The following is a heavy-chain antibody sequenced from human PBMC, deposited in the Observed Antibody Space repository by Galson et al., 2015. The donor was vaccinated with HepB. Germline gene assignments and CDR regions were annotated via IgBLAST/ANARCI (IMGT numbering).Heavy chain of an antibody. V-gene: IGHV1-2*04. D-gene: IGHD3-10*01. CDR1: GYNFIAYH. CDR2: INPNSGDT. Sequence: SVNVSCKASGYNFIAYHLHWVRQAPGQGLEWMGWINPNSGDTTYAQKFQGWVTMTRDTSISTVYMELRRVKSDDTAVYYCARDLSLTRLDYFYKGMDVWGQGTTVTVSS. CDR3: ARDLSLTRLDYFYKGMDV. J-gene: IGHJ6*02.